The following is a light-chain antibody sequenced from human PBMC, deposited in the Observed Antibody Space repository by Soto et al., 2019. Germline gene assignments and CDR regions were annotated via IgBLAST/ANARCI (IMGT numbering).Light chain of an antibody. J-gene: IGKJ2*01. Sequence: DIQMTQSPSSLSASVGDRVTISCRPSQTIANYLNWYQHKPGNAPKLLISAASSLQTGVPSRFSGSGSGTDFTLTNKRLQPEEFGNYFRPQGHSSPYTFGQGTRLEIK. V-gene: IGKV1-39*01. CDR3: PQGHSSPYT. CDR1: QTIANY. CDR2: AAS.